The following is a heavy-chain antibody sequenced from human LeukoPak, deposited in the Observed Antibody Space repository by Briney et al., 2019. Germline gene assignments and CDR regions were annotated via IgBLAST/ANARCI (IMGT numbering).Heavy chain of an antibody. V-gene: IGHV4-34*01. J-gene: IGHJ4*02. CDR1: GESFSGYY. CDR3: ARVTSGSYGRLGY. CDR2: INHIGNT. Sequence: SETLSLTCAVYGESFSGYYWSWIRQPPGKGLEWIGEINHIGNTNYNPSLKSRVTIHVDTSKIQFSLKLSSVTAADTAVYHCARVTSGSYGRLGYWGQGTLVTVSS. D-gene: IGHD3-16*01.